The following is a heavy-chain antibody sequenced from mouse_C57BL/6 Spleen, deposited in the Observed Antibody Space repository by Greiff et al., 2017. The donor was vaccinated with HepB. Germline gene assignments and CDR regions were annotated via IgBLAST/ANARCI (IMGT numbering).Heavy chain of an antibody. V-gene: IGHV5-17*01. Sequence: EVQRVESGGGLVKPGGSLKLSCAASGFTFSDYGMHWVRQAPEKGLEWVAYISSGSSTIYYADTVKGRFTISRDNAKNTLFLQMTSLRSEDTAMYYCANIYDYFYAMDYWGQGTSVTVSS. J-gene: IGHJ4*01. CDR1: GFTFSDYG. CDR3: ANIYDYFYAMDY. CDR2: ISSGSSTI. D-gene: IGHD2-4*01.